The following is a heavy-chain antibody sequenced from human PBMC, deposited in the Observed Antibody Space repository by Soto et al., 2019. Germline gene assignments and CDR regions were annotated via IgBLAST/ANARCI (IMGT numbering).Heavy chain of an antibody. V-gene: IGHV3-74*01. Sequence: SLRLSCAASGFTFSSYWVHWVRQAPGKGLVWVSRINSDGSSTTYADSVKGRFTISRDNAKNTLYLQMNSLRAEDTAVYYCAREGPNYSSSWYPYWGQGTLVTVSS. CDR3: AREGPNYSSSWYPY. CDR1: GFTFSSYW. J-gene: IGHJ4*02. CDR2: INSDGSST. D-gene: IGHD6-13*01.